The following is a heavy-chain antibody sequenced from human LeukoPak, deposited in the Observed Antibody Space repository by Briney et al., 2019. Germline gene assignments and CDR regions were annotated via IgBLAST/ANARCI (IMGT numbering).Heavy chain of an antibody. V-gene: IGHV1-24*01. Sequence: ASVKVSCKVSGYTLTELSMHWVRQAPGKGLEWMGGFDPEDGETIYAQKFQGRVTMTEDTSTDTAYMELSSLRSEDTAVYYCKITYYDFWSGYWIDYWGQGTLVTVSS. CDR2: FDPEDGET. CDR1: GYTLTELS. J-gene: IGHJ4*02. CDR3: KITYYDFWSGYWIDY. D-gene: IGHD3-3*01.